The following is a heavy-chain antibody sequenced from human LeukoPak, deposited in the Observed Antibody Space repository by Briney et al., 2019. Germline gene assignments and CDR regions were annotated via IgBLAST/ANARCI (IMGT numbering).Heavy chain of an antibody. CDR1: GYKFDDYG. Sequence: GGSLRLSCAASGYKFDDYGMSWVRQAPGKGLEWVSGISWYGGNTGYADSVKGLSTISRDNAKNSLFLQVSSLRADDTAYYYGAREGIYCVNGVCYLDYWGQGTLVTVSS. CDR3: AREGIYCVNGVCYLDY. V-gene: IGHV3-20*04. J-gene: IGHJ4*02. CDR2: ISWYGGNT. D-gene: IGHD2-8*01.